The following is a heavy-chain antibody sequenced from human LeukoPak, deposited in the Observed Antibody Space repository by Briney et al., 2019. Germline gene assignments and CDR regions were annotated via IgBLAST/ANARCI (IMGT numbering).Heavy chain of an antibody. CDR1: GFTFSSYS. CDR2: ISSSSSTI. CDR3: TRVPYYYDSSGYYGDFDY. J-gene: IGHJ4*02. V-gene: IGHV3-48*01. Sequence: GGSLRLSCAASGFTFSSYSMNWVRQAPGKGLEWVSYISSSSSTIYYADSVKGRFTISRDNAKNSLYLQMNSLRAEDTAVYYCTRVPYYYDSSGYYGDFDYWGQGTLVTVSS. D-gene: IGHD3-22*01.